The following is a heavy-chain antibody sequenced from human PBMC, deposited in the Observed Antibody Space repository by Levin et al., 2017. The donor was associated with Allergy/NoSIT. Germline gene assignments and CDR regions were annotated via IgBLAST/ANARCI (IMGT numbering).Heavy chain of an antibody. D-gene: IGHD6-19*01. J-gene: IGHJ3*01. CDR2: INHSGST. V-gene: IGHV4-34*01. Sequence: SETLSLTCAVYGGSFSGYYWSWIRQPPGKGLEWIGEINHSGSTNYNPSLKSRVTISVDTSKNQFSLKLSSVTAADTAVYYCARGRGGGWSHWGQGTMVTVSS. CDR3: ARGRGGGWSH. CDR1: GGSFSGYY.